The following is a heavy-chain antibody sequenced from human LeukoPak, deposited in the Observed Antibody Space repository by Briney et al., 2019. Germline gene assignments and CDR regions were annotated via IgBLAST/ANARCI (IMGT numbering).Heavy chain of an antibody. V-gene: IGHV4-4*07. CDR3: ARDAYSSSWYNYYAFDI. CDR2: IYTSGST. D-gene: IGHD6-13*01. Sequence: SETLSLTCTVSGGSISSYYWSWIRQPAGKGLEWIGRIYTSGSTNYNPSLKSRVTKSVDTSKNQFSLKLSSVTAADTAVYYCARDAYSSSWYNYYAFDIWGQGTMVTVSS. J-gene: IGHJ3*02. CDR1: GGSISSYY.